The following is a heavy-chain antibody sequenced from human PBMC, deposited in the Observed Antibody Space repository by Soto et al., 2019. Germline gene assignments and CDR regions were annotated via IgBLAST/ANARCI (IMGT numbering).Heavy chain of an antibody. CDR2: INAGNGNT. D-gene: IGHD3-3*01. Sequence: QVQLVQSGAEVKKPGASVKVSCKASGYTFTSYAMHWVRQAPGQRLEWMGWINAGNGNTKYSQKFQGRVTITRDTSASTAYMELSSLRSEDTAVYYCARVDFWSGYSFDYWGQGTLVTVSS. J-gene: IGHJ4*02. CDR3: ARVDFWSGYSFDY. CDR1: GYTFTSYA. V-gene: IGHV1-3*01.